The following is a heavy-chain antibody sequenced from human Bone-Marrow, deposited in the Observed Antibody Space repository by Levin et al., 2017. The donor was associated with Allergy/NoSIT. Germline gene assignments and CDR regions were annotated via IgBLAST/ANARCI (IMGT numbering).Heavy chain of an antibody. D-gene: IGHD3-3*01. CDR1: GFSHSHARMG. CDR2: IFWNDAK. J-gene: IGHJ3*01. Sequence: SGPTLVKPTETLTLTCSVSGFSHSHARMGVSWIRQPPGKALEWLAHIFWNDAKTYSTSLKSRLTISKDTSNSQVVLTMTNMDPVDTATYFCARSEGVLRDLEWLPGAFDLWGQGTMVTVSS. V-gene: IGHV2-26*01. CDR3: ARSEGVLRDLEWLPGAFDL.